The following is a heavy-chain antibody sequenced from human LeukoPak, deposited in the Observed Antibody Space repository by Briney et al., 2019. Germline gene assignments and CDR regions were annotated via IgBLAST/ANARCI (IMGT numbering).Heavy chain of an antibody. Sequence: ASVKVSCKASGGTFSSYAISWVRQAPGQGLEWMGRIIPILGIANYAQKFQGRVTITADKSTSTAYMELSSLRSEDTAVYYCARTIAVAPGPYYGMDVWGQGTTVTVSS. CDR3: ARTIAVAPGPYYGMDV. V-gene: IGHV1-69*04. CDR2: IIPILGIA. D-gene: IGHD6-19*01. J-gene: IGHJ6*02. CDR1: GGTFSSYA.